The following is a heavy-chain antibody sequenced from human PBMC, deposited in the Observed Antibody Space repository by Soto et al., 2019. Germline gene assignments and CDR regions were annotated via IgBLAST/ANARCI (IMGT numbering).Heavy chain of an antibody. D-gene: IGHD6-19*01. CDR3: ARSGYSSAWYTAFDS. CDR1: GDSISGYY. Sequence: SETLSLTCTVSGDSISGYYWNWIRQPAGKGLEWIGRIYASGSTISNRSLRSRVALSVDTSKNQFSLNLNSVTAADTAMYYCARSGYSSAWYTAFDSWSQGXLVTVSS. CDR2: IYASGST. V-gene: IGHV4-4*07. J-gene: IGHJ4*02.